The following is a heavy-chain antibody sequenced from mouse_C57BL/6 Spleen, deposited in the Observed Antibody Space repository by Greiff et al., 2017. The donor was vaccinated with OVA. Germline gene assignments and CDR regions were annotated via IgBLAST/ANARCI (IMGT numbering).Heavy chain of an antibody. CDR1: GYTFTDYN. V-gene: IGHV1-18*01. CDR3: ARGYYGSSSLVVFDV. D-gene: IGHD1-1*01. Sequence: EVQVQQSGPELVKPGASVKIPCKASGYTFTDYNMDWVKQSHGKSLEWIGDINPNNGGTIYNQKFKGKATLTVDKSSSTAYMELRSLTSEDTAVYYCARGYYGSSSLVVFDVWGTGTTVTVSS. CDR2: INPNNGGT. J-gene: IGHJ1*03.